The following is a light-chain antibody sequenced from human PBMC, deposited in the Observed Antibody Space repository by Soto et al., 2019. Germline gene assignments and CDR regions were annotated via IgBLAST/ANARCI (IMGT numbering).Light chain of an antibody. Sequence: DIQMTQSPSSLSASVGDRVTITCRASQTISIFLNWYQQKPGKAPKLLIYKASSLESGVPSRFSGSGSGTEFTLTITSLQSEDNALYYCQQYYNWQPRFGQGTKVDIK. CDR2: KAS. J-gene: IGKJ1*01. CDR1: QTISIF. V-gene: IGKV1-5*03. CDR3: QQYYNWQPR.